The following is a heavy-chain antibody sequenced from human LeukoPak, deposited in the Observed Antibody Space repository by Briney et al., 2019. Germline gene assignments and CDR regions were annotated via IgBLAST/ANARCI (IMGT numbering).Heavy chain of an antibody. J-gene: IGHJ4*02. D-gene: IGHD3-3*01. Sequence: GASVKVSCKASGGTFSSYAISWVRQAPGQGLEWMGGIIPSFGTANYAQKFQGRVTITADESTSTAYMELSSLRSEDTAVYYCARGPNTYYDFWSGYYPDFDYWGQGTLVTVSS. CDR2: IIPSFGTA. CDR3: ARGPNTYYDFWSGYYPDFDY. CDR1: GGTFSSYA. V-gene: IGHV1-69*13.